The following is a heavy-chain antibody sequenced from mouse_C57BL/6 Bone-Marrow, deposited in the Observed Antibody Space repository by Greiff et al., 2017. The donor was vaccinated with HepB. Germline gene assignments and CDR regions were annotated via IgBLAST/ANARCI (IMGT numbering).Heavy chain of an antibody. V-gene: IGHV1-5*01. Sequence: EVQLQQSGTVLARPGASVKMSCKTSGYTFTSYWMHWVKQRPGQGLEWIGAIYPGNSDTSYNQKFKGKAKLTAVTSASTAYMELSSLTNEDSAVYYCTSDYYGSSYDDYWGQGTTLTVSS. CDR1: GYTFTSYW. CDR3: TSDYYGSSYDDY. CDR2: IYPGNSDT. J-gene: IGHJ2*01. D-gene: IGHD1-1*01.